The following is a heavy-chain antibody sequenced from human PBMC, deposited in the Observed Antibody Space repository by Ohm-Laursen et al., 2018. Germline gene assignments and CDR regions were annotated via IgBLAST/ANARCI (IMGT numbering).Heavy chain of an antibody. Sequence: ASVNASCTASGYTFTRYDINWVRQATGQGLEWMGWMNPNSGNTGYAQKFQGRVTMTRNTSISTAYMELSSLRSEDTAVYYCARASQSDYYGMDVWGQGTTVTVSS. CDR3: ARASQSDYYGMDV. CDR2: MNPNSGNT. J-gene: IGHJ6*02. CDR1: GYTFTRYD. V-gene: IGHV1-8*01.